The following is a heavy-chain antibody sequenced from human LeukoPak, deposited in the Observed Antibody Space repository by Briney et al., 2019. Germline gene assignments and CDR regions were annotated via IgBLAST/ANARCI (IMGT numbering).Heavy chain of an antibody. J-gene: IGHJ4*02. CDR2: IWYDGSNK. D-gene: IGHD6-6*01. Sequence: GGSLRLSCSASGFPFSSYAMHWVRQAPGKGLEWVAVIWYDGSNKYYADSVKGRFTISRDNSKNTLYLQMNSLRAEDTAVYYCARESIAARLSRTHFDYWGQGTLVTVSS. CDR1: GFPFSSYA. V-gene: IGHV3-33*08. CDR3: ARESIAARLSRTHFDY.